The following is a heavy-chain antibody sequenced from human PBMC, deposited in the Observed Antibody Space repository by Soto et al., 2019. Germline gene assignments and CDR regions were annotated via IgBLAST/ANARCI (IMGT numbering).Heavy chain of an antibody. V-gene: IGHV4-59*01. J-gene: IGHJ4*01. CDR1: GGSITTNF. D-gene: IGHD6-19*01. Sequence: PSETLSLTCTVSGGSITTNFWSWIRQRPGKGLEWIGYIYSSGTSKHNPSLQSRAAISVDTSMNQLTLKLNSVTAADTSLYYCASVPRGGWPYYFDYWGQGPLVTVSS. CDR3: ASVPRGGWPYYFDY. CDR2: IYSSGTS.